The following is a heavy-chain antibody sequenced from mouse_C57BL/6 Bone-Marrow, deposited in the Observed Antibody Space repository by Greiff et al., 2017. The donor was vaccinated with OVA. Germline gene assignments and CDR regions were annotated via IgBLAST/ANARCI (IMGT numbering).Heavy chain of an antibody. Sequence: EVQLQQSGPELVKPGASVKISCKASGYTFTDYYMNWVKQSHGKSLEWIGDINPNNGGTSYNQKFKGKATLTVDKSSSTAYMELRSLTSEDSAVYYCARERAYYYGSSPWFAYWGQGTLVTVSA. CDR1: GYTFTDYY. V-gene: IGHV1-26*01. J-gene: IGHJ3*01. CDR2: INPNNGGT. D-gene: IGHD1-1*01. CDR3: ARERAYYYGSSPWFAY.